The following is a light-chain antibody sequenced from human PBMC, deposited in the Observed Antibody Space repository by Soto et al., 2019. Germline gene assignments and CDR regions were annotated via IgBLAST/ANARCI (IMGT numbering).Light chain of an antibody. CDR2: KAS. CDR1: QSISSW. V-gene: IGKV1-5*03. Sequence: DIQMTQSPSTLSASVGDRVTITCRASQSISSWLAWYQQKPGKAPKLLIYKASSLESGVPSRFSGSGSGTEFTLTFSSLQPDDFATYYYHQYNSYPWTFGQGTKVEIK. J-gene: IGKJ1*01. CDR3: HQYNSYPWT.